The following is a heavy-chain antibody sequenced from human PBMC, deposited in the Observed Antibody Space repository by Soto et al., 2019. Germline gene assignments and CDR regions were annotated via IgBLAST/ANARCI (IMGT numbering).Heavy chain of an antibody. J-gene: IGHJ6*02. Sequence: ASVKVSCKASGYTFTGYYMHWVRQAPGQGLEWMGWINPNSGGTDYAQKFQGWVTMTRDTSISTAYMELSRLRSDDTAVYYCALDYYDSSGNYYYGMDVWGQGTTVTVSS. D-gene: IGHD3-22*01. CDR3: ALDYYDSSGNYYYGMDV. CDR2: INPNSGGT. CDR1: GYTFTGYY. V-gene: IGHV1-2*04.